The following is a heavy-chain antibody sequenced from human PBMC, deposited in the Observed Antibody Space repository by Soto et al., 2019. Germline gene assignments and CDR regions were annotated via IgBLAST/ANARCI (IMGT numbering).Heavy chain of an antibody. CDR1: GDSVSRNSAA. D-gene: IGHD3-22*01. J-gene: IGHJ5*02. Sequence: SQTLSLTCAISGDSVSRNSAAWNWIRQSPSRGLEWLGRTYYRSKWYNDYAVSVKSRITFTPDTSKNHLSMQLNSVTPEDTAVYYCASHLRYSYDSSGYYGDNWLDPWGHGTMVTVSS. V-gene: IGHV6-1*01. CDR2: TYYRSKWYN. CDR3: ASHLRYSYDSSGYYGDNWLDP.